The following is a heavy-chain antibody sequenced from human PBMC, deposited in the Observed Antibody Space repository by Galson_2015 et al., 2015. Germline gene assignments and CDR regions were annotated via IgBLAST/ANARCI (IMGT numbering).Heavy chain of an antibody. Sequence: SLRLSCAASGFTFSYYEMNWVRQAPGKGLEWISYISSGASTIYYADSVKGRFTISRDNAKNSLYLQMNSLRAEDTAVYYCARDEQQWGQGTLVTVSS. CDR2: ISSGASTI. CDR1: GFTFSYYE. V-gene: IGHV3-48*03. J-gene: IGHJ1*01. CDR3: ARDEQQ.